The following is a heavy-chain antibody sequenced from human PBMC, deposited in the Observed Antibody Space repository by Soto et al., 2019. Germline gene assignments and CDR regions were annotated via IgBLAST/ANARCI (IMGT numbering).Heavy chain of an antibody. CDR2: ISYDGSNK. J-gene: IGHJ4*02. Sequence: QVQLVESGGGVVQPGRSLRLSCAASGFTFSSYGMHWVRQAPGKGLEWVAVISYDGSNKYYADSVKGRFTISRDNSKNTLYLQMNSLRAEDTAVYYCAKAGTQWLVLFWGQGTLVTVSS. D-gene: IGHD6-19*01. CDR3: AKAGTQWLVLF. V-gene: IGHV3-30*18. CDR1: GFTFSSYG.